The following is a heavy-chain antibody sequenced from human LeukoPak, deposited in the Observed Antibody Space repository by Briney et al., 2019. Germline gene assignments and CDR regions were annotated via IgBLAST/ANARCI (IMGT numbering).Heavy chain of an antibody. D-gene: IGHD3-10*01. CDR1: GFTVSSNY. J-gene: IGHJ3*02. V-gene: IGHV3-66*02. CDR3: ITMVRGVRGAFDI. CDR2: IYSGGST. Sequence: PGGSLRLSCAASGFTVSSNYMSWGRQAPGKGLEWVSVIYSGGSTYYADSVKGRFTISRDNSKNTLYLQMNSLRAEDTAVYYCITMVRGVRGAFDIWGQGTMVTVSS.